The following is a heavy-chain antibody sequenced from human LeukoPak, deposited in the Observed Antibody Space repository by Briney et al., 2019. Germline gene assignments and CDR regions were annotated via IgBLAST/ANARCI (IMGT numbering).Heavy chain of an antibody. CDR2: ISWNSGSI. D-gene: IGHD3-10*01. CDR1: GFTFDDYA. CDR3: EKDGVFTMVREVIPCSFDS. J-gene: IGHJ4*02. Sequence: GGSLRLSCAASGFTFDDYAMHWVRQAPGKGLEWVSGISWNSGSIGYADSVKGRFTISRDNAKNSLYLQMNSLRAEDTALYYCEKDGVFTMVREVIPCSFDSWGREPLSPSPQ. V-gene: IGHV3-9*01.